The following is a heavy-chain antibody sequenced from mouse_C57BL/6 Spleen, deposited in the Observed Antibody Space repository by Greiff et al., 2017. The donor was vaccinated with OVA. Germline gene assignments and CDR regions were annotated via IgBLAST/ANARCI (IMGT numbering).Heavy chain of an antibody. CDR1: GYTFTSYW. J-gene: IGHJ1*03. CDR2: IDPSDSYT. V-gene: IGHV1-50*01. CDR3: ARKGIYYGNSGPYFDV. Sequence: LQQPGAELVKPGASVKLSCKASGYTFTSYWMQWVKQRPGQGLEWIGEIDPSDSYTNYNQKFKGKATLTVDTSSSTAYMQLSSLTSEDSAVYYCARKGIYYGNSGPYFDVWGTGTTVTVSS. D-gene: IGHD2-1*01.